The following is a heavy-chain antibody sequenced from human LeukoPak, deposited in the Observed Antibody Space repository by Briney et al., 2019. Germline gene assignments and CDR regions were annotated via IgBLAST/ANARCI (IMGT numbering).Heavy chain of an antibody. J-gene: IGHJ4*02. CDR1: GFTFSSYA. V-gene: IGHV3-23*01. Sequence: GGALRLSCAASGFTFSSYAMSWVRQAPGKGREGVSAISGSGGSAYYADSVKGRFTISRDNSKNTLYLQMNSLRAEDTAVYYCAKYIVVVPAASDYWGQGTLVTVSS. CDR3: AKYIVVVPAASDY. D-gene: IGHD2-2*01. CDR2: ISGSGGSA.